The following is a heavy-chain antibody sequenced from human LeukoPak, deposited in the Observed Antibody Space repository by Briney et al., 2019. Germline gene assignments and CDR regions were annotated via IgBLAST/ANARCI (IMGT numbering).Heavy chain of an antibody. D-gene: IGHD1-1*01. CDR3: ARQNGGTWNYYYYMDV. CDR1: GGSISSTSYY. CDR2: IYYSGST. Sequence: PSETLSLTCLVSGGSISSTSYYWGWIRQSPGRGLEWIGSIYYSGSTYYNPFLKSRVTISVDTSKNQFSLKLSSVTAADTAVYYCARQNGGTWNYYYYMDVWGKGTTVTVSS. V-gene: IGHV4-39*01. J-gene: IGHJ6*03.